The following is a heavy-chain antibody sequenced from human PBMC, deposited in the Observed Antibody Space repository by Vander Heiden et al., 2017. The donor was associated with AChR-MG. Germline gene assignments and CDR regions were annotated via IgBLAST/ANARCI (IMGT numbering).Heavy chain of an antibody. V-gene: IGHV1-46*03. CDR1: GNTPTSYY. CDR3: ARDLAYYGMDV. CDR2: ISPNGGIT. J-gene: IGHJ6*02. Sequence: QVQLVQSGAEVKKPGASVKISCKASGNTPTSYYIHWVRQAPGQGLGWMGVISPNGGITRYAQKFQGRVTMTDDTSTSTVYVELSSLRSEDTAVYYCARDLAYYGMDVWGQGTTVTVSS.